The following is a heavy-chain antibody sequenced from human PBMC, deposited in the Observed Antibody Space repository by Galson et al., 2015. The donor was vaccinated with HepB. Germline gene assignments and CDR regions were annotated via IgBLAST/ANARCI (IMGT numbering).Heavy chain of an antibody. J-gene: IGHJ4*02. CDR1: GFTVSSNY. D-gene: IGHD3-22*01. CDR2: IYSGGST. V-gene: IGHV3-66*01. CDR3: ARARAYYDSSGYYHIDTSYFDY. Sequence: FLRLSCAASGFTVSSNYMNWVRQAPGKGLEWVSVIYSGGSTYYADSVKGKFTISRDNSKNTLYLQMNSLRAEDTAVYYCARARAYYDSSGYYHIDTSYFDYWGQGTMVTVSS.